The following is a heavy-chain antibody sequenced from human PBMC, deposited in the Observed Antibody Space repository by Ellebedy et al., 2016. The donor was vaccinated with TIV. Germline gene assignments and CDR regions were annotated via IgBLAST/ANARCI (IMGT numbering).Heavy chain of an antibody. CDR1: GGSIRSATYY. CDR3: ARVFRDGNLNFDY. J-gene: IGHJ4*02. CDR2: IFYSGTT. D-gene: IGHD5-24*01. V-gene: IGHV4-31*03. Sequence: SETLSLXCSVYGGSIRSATYYWAWIRQHPGKGLEWIGYIFYSGTTYYNSSLKSRVTISIDTSKSQFSLKLNSVTAADTAVYYCARVFRDGNLNFDYWGQGSLVTVSS.